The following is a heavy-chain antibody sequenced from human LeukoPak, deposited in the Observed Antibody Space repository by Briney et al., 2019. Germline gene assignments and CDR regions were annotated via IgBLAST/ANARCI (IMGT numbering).Heavy chain of an antibody. D-gene: IGHD1-26*01. CDR3: ARDPYRATTALDAFDI. CDR2: IYYSGST. J-gene: IGHJ3*02. CDR1: GGSISSGDYY. V-gene: IGHV4-30-4*08. Sequence: SQTLSLTCTVSGGSISSGDYYWSWIHQPPGKGLKWIGYIYYSGSTYYNPSLKSRVTISVDTSKNQFSLKLSSVTAADTAVYYCARDPYRATTALDAFDIWGQGTMVTVSS.